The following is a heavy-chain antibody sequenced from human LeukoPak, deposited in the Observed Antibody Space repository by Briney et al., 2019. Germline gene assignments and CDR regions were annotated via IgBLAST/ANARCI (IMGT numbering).Heavy chain of an antibody. D-gene: IGHD2/OR15-2a*01. CDR3: AREVDDYCNCPYCYARLFDF. CDR2: IYNPGRT. V-gene: IGHV4-59*02. Sequence: SETLSLTCTVSGGPVRSYYWSWIRQSPGKGLEWIGYIYNPGRTNYNPSLKSRVTISVDTSKKQFSLKLSSVTAADTAVYYCAREVDDYCNCPYCYARLFDFWGQGTLVTVSA. CDR1: GGPVRSYY. J-gene: IGHJ4*02.